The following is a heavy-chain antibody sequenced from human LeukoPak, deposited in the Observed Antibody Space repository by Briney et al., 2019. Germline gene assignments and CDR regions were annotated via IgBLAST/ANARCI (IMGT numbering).Heavy chain of an antibody. D-gene: IGHD2-8*01. CDR1: GFTFSNSW. Sequence: GGSLRLSCAASGFTFSNSWMNWVRQAPGKGLEWLANIKGDGNQKNYMDSVKGRFVISRDNAKNLLYLQMNSLKAEDTAVHYCMTNCGGDCWGQGTLVTVSS. V-gene: IGHV3-7*01. CDR2: IKGDGNQK. CDR3: MTNCGGDC. J-gene: IGHJ4*02.